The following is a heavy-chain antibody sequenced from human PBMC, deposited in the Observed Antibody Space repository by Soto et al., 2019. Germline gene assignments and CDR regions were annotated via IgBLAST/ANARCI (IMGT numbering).Heavy chain of an antibody. CDR3: ARDFRDKKPSNWFDP. J-gene: IGHJ5*02. D-gene: IGHD2-21*02. V-gene: IGHV3-30*04. CDR1: GFTFSSYA. Sequence: GGSLRLSCAGSGFTFSSYAIHWVRQAPGKGLDWVAVMSYDGRETYYTDSVKGRFTTSRDTSKNTLYLQMNSLRVEDTAVYYCARDFRDKKPSNWFDPWGQGTLVTVSS. CDR2: MSYDGRET.